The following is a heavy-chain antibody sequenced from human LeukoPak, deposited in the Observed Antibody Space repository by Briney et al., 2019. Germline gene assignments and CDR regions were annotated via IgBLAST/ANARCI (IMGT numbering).Heavy chain of an antibody. D-gene: IGHD2-15*01. CDR2: ISDSGST. Sequence: SETLSLTCTVSVGSISNYYWNWIRQPPGKGLEWIGFISDSGSTNYNPSLKSRVTLSADTSEKQVSLKLSSVTTADTAVYYCARHYCSDAKCYYFDYWGQGTLVSVSS. CDR3: ARHYCSDAKCYYFDY. V-gene: IGHV4-59*01. J-gene: IGHJ4*02. CDR1: VGSISNYY.